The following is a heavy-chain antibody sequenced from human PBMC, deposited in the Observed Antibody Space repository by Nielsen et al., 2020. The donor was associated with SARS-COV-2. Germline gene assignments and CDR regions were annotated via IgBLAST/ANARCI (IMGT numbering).Heavy chain of an antibody. V-gene: IGHV3-9*01. J-gene: IGHJ6*02. CDR2: ISWNCGSI. CDR3: ANLGQNYYYGMDV. Sequence: SLKIPFPASGFTFDEYAMHRVPQAPGKGPEGVSGISWNCGSIGYADSVKGRFTISRDNAKNFLYLQMNSLRAEDTALYYCANLGQNYYYGMDVWGQGTTVTVSS. CDR1: GFTFDEYA.